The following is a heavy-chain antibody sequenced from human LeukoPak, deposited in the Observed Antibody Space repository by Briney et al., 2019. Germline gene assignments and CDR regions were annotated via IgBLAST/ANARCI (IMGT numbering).Heavy chain of an antibody. CDR1: GGSISSTSYS. V-gene: IGHV4-39*07. CDR3: ARDSELGPDYSDTSGFDY. CDR2: IYYSGST. D-gene: IGHD3-22*01. Sequence: SETLSLTCTVSGGSISSTSYSWGWIRQPPGKGLEWIGSIYYSGSTYYNPSLKSRVTMSVDTSKNQFSLSLTSVTAADTAVYFCARDSELGPDYSDTSGFDYWGQGNLVTVSS. J-gene: IGHJ4*02.